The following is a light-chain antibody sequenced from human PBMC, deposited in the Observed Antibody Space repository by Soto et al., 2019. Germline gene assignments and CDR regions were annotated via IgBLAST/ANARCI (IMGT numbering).Light chain of an antibody. Sequence: EIVLKQSPGPLSLSPGERATLSCRASQTVNNYLAWYQQKPGQAPRLVIYDASNRATGIPARFSGSGSGTDFTLTISSLEPADSAVYYCQQRGNWPWLTFGGGTRVEIK. V-gene: IGKV3-11*01. CDR2: DAS. CDR3: QQRGNWPWLT. CDR1: QTVNNY. J-gene: IGKJ4*01.